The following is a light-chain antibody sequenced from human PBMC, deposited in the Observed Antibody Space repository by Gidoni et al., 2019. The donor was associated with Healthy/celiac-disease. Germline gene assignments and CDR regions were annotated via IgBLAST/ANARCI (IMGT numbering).Light chain of an antibody. CDR3: QQSYSTGLT. CDR2: AAS. Sequence: DIQMTQSPPSLSASGGDRVTLTCRASQSISSYLNWYQQKPGKAPKLLIYAASSLQSGVPSRFSGSGSGTDFTLTISSLQPEDFATYYCQQSYSTGLTFGGGTKVEIK. J-gene: IGKJ4*01. CDR1: QSISSY. V-gene: IGKV1-39*01.